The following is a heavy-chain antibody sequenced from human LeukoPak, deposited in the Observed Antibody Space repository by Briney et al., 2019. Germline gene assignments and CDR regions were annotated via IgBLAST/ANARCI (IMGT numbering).Heavy chain of an antibody. J-gene: IGHJ4*02. V-gene: IGHV3-30*04. CDR1: GFTFSSYA. D-gene: IGHD1-26*01. Sequence: GGSLRLSCAASGFTFSSYAMHWVRQAPGKGLEWVAVISYDGSNKYYADSVKGRFTISRDNSKNTLYLQMNSLRAEDTAVYYCARDDVGRWYYFDYWGQGTLVTVSS. CDR3: ARDDVGRWYYFDY. CDR2: ISYDGSNK.